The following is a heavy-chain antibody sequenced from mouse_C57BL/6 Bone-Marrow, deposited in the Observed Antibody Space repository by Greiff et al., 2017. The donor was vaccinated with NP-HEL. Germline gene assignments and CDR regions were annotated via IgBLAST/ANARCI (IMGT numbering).Heavy chain of an antibody. CDR3: ERALRGYAMDY. CDR2: IRNKANGYTT. V-gene: IGHV7-3*01. Sequence: EVQGVESGGGLVQPGGSLSLSCAASGFTFTDYYMSWVRPPPGKALEWLGFIRNKANGYTTEYSASVKGRFTISRDNSQSILYIQMKSQRAEDSDTYYCERALRGYAMDYWGQGTSVTVSS. J-gene: IGHJ4*01. CDR1: GFTFTDYY.